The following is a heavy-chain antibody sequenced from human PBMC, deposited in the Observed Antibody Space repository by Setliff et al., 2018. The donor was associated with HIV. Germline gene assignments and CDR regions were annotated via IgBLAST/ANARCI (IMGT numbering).Heavy chain of an antibody. CDR3: ARDRLVRAEASRPDY. Sequence: GGSLRLSCAASGFTFSSYAMSWVRQAPGKGLEWVSAISGSGGSTYYADSVKGRFTISRDNAKNSLYLQMNSLRAEDTAVYYCARDRLVRAEASRPDYWGQGTLVTVSS. CDR1: GFTFSSYA. V-gene: IGHV3-23*01. D-gene: IGHD6-13*01. CDR2: ISGSGGST. J-gene: IGHJ4*02.